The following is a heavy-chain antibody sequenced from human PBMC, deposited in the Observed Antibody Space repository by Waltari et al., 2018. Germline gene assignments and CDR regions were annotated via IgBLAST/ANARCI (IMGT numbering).Heavy chain of an antibody. Sequence: EVQLLESGGGLVQPGGSLRLSCAASGFTFSTYGMSWVRQAPGKGLDWISFISSSGSATYYADSVKGRFTISRDDSKNTLYLQMNSLRAEDTAVYYCAINLGATTGGHWGQGTLVTVSS. V-gene: IGHV3-23*01. J-gene: IGHJ4*02. D-gene: IGHD1-26*01. CDR2: ISSSGSAT. CDR3: AINLGATTGGH. CDR1: GFTFSTYG.